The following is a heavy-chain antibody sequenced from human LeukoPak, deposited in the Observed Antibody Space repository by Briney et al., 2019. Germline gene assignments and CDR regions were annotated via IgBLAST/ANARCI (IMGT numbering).Heavy chain of an antibody. Sequence: ASVKVSCKAPGYTFTGYYMHWVRQAPGQGLEWMGWINPNSGGTNYAQKFQGRVTMTRDTSISTAYMELSRLRSDDTAVYYCARDRQIVVVPAAIIGPYYYGMDVWGQGTTVTVSS. CDR2: INPNSGGT. V-gene: IGHV1-2*02. CDR1: GYTFTGYY. J-gene: IGHJ6*02. CDR3: ARDRQIVVVPAAIIGPYYYGMDV. D-gene: IGHD2-2*01.